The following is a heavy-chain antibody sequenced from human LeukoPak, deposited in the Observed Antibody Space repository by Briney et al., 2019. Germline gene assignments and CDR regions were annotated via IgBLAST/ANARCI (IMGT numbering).Heavy chain of an antibody. V-gene: IGHV3-7*01. J-gene: IGHJ4*02. CDR2: IKQDGSEK. CDR3: AREGYSSGWYFFDY. CDR1: GFTFSSYW. D-gene: IGHD6-19*01. Sequence: GGSLRLSCAASGFTFSSYWMSWVRQAPGKGLEWVANIKQDGSEKYYVDSVKGRFTISRDNAKDTLCLQMNSLRAEDTAVYYCAREGYSSGWYFFDYWGQGTLVSVSS.